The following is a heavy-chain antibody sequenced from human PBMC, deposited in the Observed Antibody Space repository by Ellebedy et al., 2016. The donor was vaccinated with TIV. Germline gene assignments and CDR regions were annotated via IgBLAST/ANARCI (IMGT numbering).Heavy chain of an antibody. D-gene: IGHD3-10*01. V-gene: IGHV3-30*18. CDR1: GFTFSSYG. J-gene: IGHJ4*02. CDR2: ISYDGSNK. CDR3: AKSAGFGELYLDY. Sequence: GGSLRLSXAASGFTFSSYGMHWVRQAPGKGLEWVAVISYDGSNKYYADSVKGRFTISRDNSKNTLYLQMNSLRAEDTAVYYCAKSAGFGELYLDYWGQGTLVTVSS.